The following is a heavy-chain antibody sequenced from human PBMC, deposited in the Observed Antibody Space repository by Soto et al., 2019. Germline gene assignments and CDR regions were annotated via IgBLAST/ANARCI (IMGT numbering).Heavy chain of an antibody. Sequence: KSSETLSLTCAVSGYSISSGYYWVWIRQPPGKGLEWIGSIYHRGSTYYNPSLKSRVTISVDTSKNQFSLKLSSVTAADTAVYYCASHGLWFGNYGMDVWGQGTTVTVSS. D-gene: IGHD3-10*01. V-gene: IGHV4-38-2*01. CDR1: GYSISSGYY. CDR3: ASHGLWFGNYGMDV. CDR2: IYHRGST. J-gene: IGHJ6*02.